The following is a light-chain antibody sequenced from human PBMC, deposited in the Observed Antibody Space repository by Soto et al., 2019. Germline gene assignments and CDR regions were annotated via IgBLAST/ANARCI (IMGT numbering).Light chain of an antibody. CDR1: SSDVGGYNY. Sequence: QSALAQPASVSGSPGQSITISCTGTSSDVGGYNYVAWYQQHPGKVPRLMIYEVSNRPSGVSNRFSGSKSGSTASLTISGLQAEDEADYSCISYTSSSTSNVFGTGTKGTLL. V-gene: IGLV2-14*01. CDR2: EVS. J-gene: IGLJ1*01. CDR3: ISYTSSSTSNV.